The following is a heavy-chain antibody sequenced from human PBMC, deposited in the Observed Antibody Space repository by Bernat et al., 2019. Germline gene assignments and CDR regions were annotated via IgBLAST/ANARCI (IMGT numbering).Heavy chain of an antibody. J-gene: IGHJ3*02. CDR3: ARDFLGTRMLPGASDI. CDR1: GFSFSGYG. CDR2: IWSDGSNK. Sequence: QVQLVESGGGVVQPGRSLTLSCAASGFSFSGYGMHWVRQAPGKGLEWVAVIWSDGSNKYYADFVKGRFTISRDNSQNTLLLQMNSLRAEDTAVYFCARDFLGTRMLPGASDIWGQGTMVTVSS. V-gene: IGHV3-33*01. D-gene: IGHD1-1*01.